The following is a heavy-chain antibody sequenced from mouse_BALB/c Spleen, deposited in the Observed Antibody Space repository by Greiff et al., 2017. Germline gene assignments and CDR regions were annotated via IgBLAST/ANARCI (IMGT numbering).Heavy chain of an antibody. J-gene: IGHJ4*01. D-gene: IGHD2-4*01. CDR3: TRRGITGAMDY. CDR2: INPSNGGT. V-gene: IGHV1S81*02. CDR1: GYTFTSYY. Sequence: QVQLQQSGAELVKPGASVKLSCKASGYTFTSYYMYWVKQRPGQGLEWIGEINPSNGGTNFNEKFKSKATLTVDKSSSTAYMQLSSLTSEDSAVYYCTRRGITGAMDYWGQGTSVTVSS.